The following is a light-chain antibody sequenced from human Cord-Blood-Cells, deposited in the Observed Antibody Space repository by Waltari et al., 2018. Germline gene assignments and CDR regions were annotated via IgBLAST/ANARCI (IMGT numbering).Light chain of an antibody. J-gene: IGKJ4*01. V-gene: IGKV3-11*01. Sequence: EIVFTQSPAPLSLSPGERDTLPCRASQSVSSYLAWYQEKPGQAPRLLIYDASNRATGIPARFSGSGSGTDFTLTISSLEPEDCAVYYCQQRSNWPQVTFGGGTKVEIK. CDR3: QQRSNWPQVT. CDR2: DAS. CDR1: QSVSSY.